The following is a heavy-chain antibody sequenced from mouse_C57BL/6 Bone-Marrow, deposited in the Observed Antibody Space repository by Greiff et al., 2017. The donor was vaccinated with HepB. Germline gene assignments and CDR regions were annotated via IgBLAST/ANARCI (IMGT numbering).Heavy chain of an antibody. CDR3: AKTGSSYSHWYFDV. D-gene: IGHD1-1*01. CDR1: GFSLTSYG. V-gene: IGHV2-5*01. J-gene: IGHJ1*03. Sequence: VMLVESGPGLVQPSQSLSITCTVSGFSLTSYGVHWVRQSPGKGLEWLGVIWRGGSTDYNAAFMSRLSITKDNSKSQVFFKMNSLQADDTAIYYCAKTGSSYSHWYFDVWGTGTTVTVSS. CDR2: IWRGGST.